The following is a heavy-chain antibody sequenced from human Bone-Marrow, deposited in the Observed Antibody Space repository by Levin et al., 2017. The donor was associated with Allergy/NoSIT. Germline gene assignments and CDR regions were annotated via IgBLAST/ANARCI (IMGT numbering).Heavy chain of an antibody. V-gene: IGHV6-1*01. CDR1: GGSISSKSDA. CDR3: ARVARAFQEVYFDY. CDR2: IYYRSKWYN. Sequence: PSETLSLTCAISGGSISSKSDAWSWIRQPPARGLEWLGRIYYRSKWYNDYAVSVKSRITINPDTSKNQFNLQLNSVTPDHTAVYYCARVARAFQEVYFDYWCQGTLVTVSS. J-gene: IGHJ4*02.